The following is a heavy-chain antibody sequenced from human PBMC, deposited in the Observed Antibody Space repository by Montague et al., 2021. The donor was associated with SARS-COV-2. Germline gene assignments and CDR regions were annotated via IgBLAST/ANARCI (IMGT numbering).Heavy chain of an antibody. CDR1: GGSTSNYY. J-gene: IGHJ4*02. V-gene: IGHV4-59*01. CDR3: AREQDCASHFDL. D-gene: IGHD3/OR15-3a*01. Sequence: SETLSLTCSVSGGSTSNYYWTWIRQSPGQGLQWIGYIFYTGSKKINSSLTTRVSMSLDASKNHISLRLSAVTAADTAVYYCAREQDCASHFDLWGQGNLVTVSS. CDR2: IFYTGSK.